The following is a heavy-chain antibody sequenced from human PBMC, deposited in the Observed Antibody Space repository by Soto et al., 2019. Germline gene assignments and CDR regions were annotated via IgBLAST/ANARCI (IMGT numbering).Heavy chain of an antibody. CDR1: GFTFSSYA. J-gene: IGHJ4*01. CDR3: ARVPTSNHDDSSAYNPTWYFDY. V-gene: IGHV3-30-3*01. CDR2: ISHDGSNK. Sequence: PGGSLRLSCAASGFTFSSYAMYWVRQAPGKGLEWVAVISHDGSNKYYADSVKGRFNISRDNSKNTLYLQMNSLRAEGTAVYYCARVPTSNHDDSSAYNPTWYFDYWEHETLVTVAS. D-gene: IGHD3-22*01.